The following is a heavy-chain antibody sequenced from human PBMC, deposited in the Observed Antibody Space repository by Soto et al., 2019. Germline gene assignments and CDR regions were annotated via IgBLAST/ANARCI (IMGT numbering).Heavy chain of an antibody. Sequence: SVKVSCKASGGTFSSYAISWVRQAPGQGLEWMGGIIPIFGTANYAQKFQGRVTITADESTSTAYMELSSLRSEDTAVYYCARSESSGYYPAAEYFQHWGQGTLVTVSS. D-gene: IGHD3-22*01. CDR2: IIPIFGTA. J-gene: IGHJ1*01. CDR3: ARSESSGYYPAAEYFQH. CDR1: GGTFSSYA. V-gene: IGHV1-69*13.